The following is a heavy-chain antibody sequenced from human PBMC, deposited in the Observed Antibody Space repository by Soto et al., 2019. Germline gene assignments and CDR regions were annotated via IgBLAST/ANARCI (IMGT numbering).Heavy chain of an antibody. CDR2: INPSGGST. D-gene: IGHD2-8*01. CDR3: AKNGQPPYYYYGMDV. J-gene: IGHJ6*02. CDR1: GYTFTSYY. V-gene: IGHV1-46*01. Sequence: ASVKVSCKASGYTFTSYYMHWVRQAPGQGLEWMGIINPSGGSTSYAQKFQGRVAMTTDTSTSTAYMELRSLTSDDTAIYYCAKNGQPPYYYYGMDVWGQGTTVTVSS.